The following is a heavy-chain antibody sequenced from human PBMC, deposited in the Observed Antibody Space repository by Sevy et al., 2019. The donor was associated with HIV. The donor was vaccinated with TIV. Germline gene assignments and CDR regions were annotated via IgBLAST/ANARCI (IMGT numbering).Heavy chain of an antibody. CDR2: INPNSGGT. CDR3: ARPTRPHYYDSSMDV. D-gene: IGHD3-22*01. CDR1: GYTFTGYY. Sequence: ASVKVSCKASGYTFTGYYMHWVRQAPGQGLEWMGWINPNSGGTNDAQKFQGRVTMTRDTSISTAYMELSRLRSDDTAVYYCARPTRPHYYDSSMDVWCQGTTVTVSS. V-gene: IGHV1-2*02. J-gene: IGHJ6*02.